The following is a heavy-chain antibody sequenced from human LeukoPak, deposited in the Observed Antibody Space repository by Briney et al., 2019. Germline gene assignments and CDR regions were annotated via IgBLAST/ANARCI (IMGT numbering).Heavy chain of an antibody. CDR1: GGSISSYY. V-gene: IGHV4-59*08. Sequence: SETLSLTCTVSGGSISSYYWSWIRQPPGKGLEWIGYIYYSGSTNYNPSLKSRVTISVDTSKNQFSLKLSSVTAADTAVYYCARRLYGSGSAFDYWGQGTLVNVSS. CDR2: IYYSGST. D-gene: IGHD3-10*01. J-gene: IGHJ4*02. CDR3: ARRLYGSGSAFDY.